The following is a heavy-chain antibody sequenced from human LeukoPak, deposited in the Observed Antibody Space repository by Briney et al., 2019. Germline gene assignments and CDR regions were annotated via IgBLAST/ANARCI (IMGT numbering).Heavy chain of an antibody. Sequence: GGSLRLSCAASGFTSSSYWMHWVRQAPGKGLEWVSHVKSDGSATSYADSVKGRFTISRDNAKNTLYLQMNSLRAEDTAVYYCVRALDYWGQGTLVTVSS. J-gene: IGHJ4*02. CDR2: VKSDGSAT. CDR3: VRALDY. V-gene: IGHV3-74*01. CDR1: GFTSSSYW.